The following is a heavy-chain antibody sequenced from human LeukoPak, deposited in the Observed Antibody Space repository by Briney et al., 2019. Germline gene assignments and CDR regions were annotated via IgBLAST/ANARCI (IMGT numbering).Heavy chain of an antibody. CDR2: ISGSGGST. D-gene: IGHD1-26*01. CDR1: GFTFSTYG. CDR3: AKGGTYGGGADY. J-gene: IGHJ4*02. Sequence: GGTLRLSCVASGFTFSTYGMSWVRQAPGKGLEWVSAISGSGGSTYYADSVKGRFTISRDNSKNTLYLQMNSLRAEDTAVYYCAKGGTYGGGADYWGQGTLVTVSS. V-gene: IGHV3-23*01.